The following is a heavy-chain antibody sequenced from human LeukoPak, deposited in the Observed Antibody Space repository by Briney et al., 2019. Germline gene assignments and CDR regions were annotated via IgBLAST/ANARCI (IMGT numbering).Heavy chain of an antibody. V-gene: IGHV1-69*04. CDR2: IIPILGIA. CDR1: GGTFSSYA. CDR3: TTHDSSGYYHIDY. J-gene: IGHJ4*02. D-gene: IGHD3-22*01. Sequence: ASVKVSCKASGGTFSSYAISWVRQAPGQGLEWMGRIIPILGIANYAQKFQGRVTITADNSTSTAYMELSSLRSEDTAVYYCTTHDSSGYYHIDYWGQGTLVTVSS.